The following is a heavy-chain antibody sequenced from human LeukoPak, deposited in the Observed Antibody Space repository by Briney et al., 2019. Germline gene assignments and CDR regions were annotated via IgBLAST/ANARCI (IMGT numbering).Heavy chain of an antibody. Sequence: ASVKVSCKASGYTFTSYFMHWVRQASGQGPEWMGIINPSGGSTSYAQKFQGRVTMTRDTSTSTVYMELSSLRSEDTAVYYCARRYCSNDVCYHSVDYWGQGTLVTVSS. CDR2: INPSGGST. J-gene: IGHJ4*02. CDR1: GYTFTSYF. D-gene: IGHD2-8*01. CDR3: ARRYCSNDVCYHSVDY. V-gene: IGHV1-46*01.